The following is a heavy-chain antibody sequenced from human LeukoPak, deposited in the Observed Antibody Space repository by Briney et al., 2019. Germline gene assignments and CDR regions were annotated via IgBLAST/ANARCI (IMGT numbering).Heavy chain of an antibody. CDR1: GFTFSSYW. CDR2: IKSDGSST. Sequence: GGSLRLSCAASGFTFSSYWMHWVRQAPGKGLVWVARIKSDGSSTGYADSVKGRFTNSRVNAKNTLYLQMNSLRDEDTAVYYCARGDAHGFDFWGQGTMVTVSS. D-gene: IGHD2-2*01. CDR3: ARGDAHGFDF. J-gene: IGHJ3*01. V-gene: IGHV3-74*01.